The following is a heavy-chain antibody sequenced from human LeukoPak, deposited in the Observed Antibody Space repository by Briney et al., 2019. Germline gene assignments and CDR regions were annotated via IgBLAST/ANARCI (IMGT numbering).Heavy chain of an antibody. J-gene: IGHJ4*02. CDR2: IDYSGNT. Sequence: SETLSLTCTVSGGSISSSGYCWGWIRQPPGKGLEWIGSIDYSGNTNYNPSLKSRVTIAVDMSKNQFSLKLSSVTAADTAVYYCGSYYDYWGQGTLVTVSS. V-gene: IGHV4-39*01. CDR3: GSYYDY. CDR1: GGSISSSGYC.